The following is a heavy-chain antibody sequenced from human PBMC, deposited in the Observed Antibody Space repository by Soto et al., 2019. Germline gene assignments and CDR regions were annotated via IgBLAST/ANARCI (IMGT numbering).Heavy chain of an antibody. D-gene: IGHD5-12*01. Sequence: ESLNISFKGSGYRFATYWIGWVRQIPGKCLESMGIIYPGDSDTKYSPSFQGQVTISANKSITTVYLQWSSLKASDSAMYYCARIYGYDLEYWGQGTLVTVSS. CDR2: IYPGDSDT. V-gene: IGHV5-51*01. CDR3: ARIYGYDLEY. CDR1: GYRFATYW. J-gene: IGHJ4*02.